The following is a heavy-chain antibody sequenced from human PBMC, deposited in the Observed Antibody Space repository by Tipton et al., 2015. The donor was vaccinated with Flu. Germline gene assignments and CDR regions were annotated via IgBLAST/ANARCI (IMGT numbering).Heavy chain of an antibody. J-gene: IGHJ5*02. CDR1: GDSISSDYY. V-gene: IGHV4-38-2*01. CDR3: ARRDYSNYVSEPKSWFDP. D-gene: IGHD4-11*01. Sequence: LRLSCAVSGDSISSDYYWGWIRQFPGKGLEWIGTVSRTGSTIYNPSLKSRVTISIDTSKNKFSLKMKSVTATDMAVYYCARRDYSNYVSEPKSWFDPWGQGTLVAVSS. CDR2: VSRTGST.